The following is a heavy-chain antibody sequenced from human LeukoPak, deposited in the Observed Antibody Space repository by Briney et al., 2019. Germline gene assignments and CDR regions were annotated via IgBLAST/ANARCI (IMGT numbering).Heavy chain of an antibody. D-gene: IGHD5-24*01. Sequence: GGSLRLSCAASGFTVGSNYMSWVRQAPGKTLEWVSIIYTSGNTYYADSVKGRFTISRDNSKNTLYLQMNSLRAEDTAVYYCARVPDGYNLGTYFDPWGQGTLVTVSS. V-gene: IGHV3-53*01. J-gene: IGHJ5*02. CDR2: IYTSGNT. CDR3: ARVPDGYNLGTYFDP. CDR1: GFTVGSNY.